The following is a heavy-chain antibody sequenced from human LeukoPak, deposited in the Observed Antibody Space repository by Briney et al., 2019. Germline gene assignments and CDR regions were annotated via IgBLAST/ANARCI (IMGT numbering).Heavy chain of an antibody. J-gene: IGHJ6*03. CDR1: GGSISSYY. V-gene: IGHV4-4*07. CDR3: ASSPLIAAAGYYYYYYMDV. D-gene: IGHD6-13*01. Sequence: SETLSLTCTVSGGSISSYYWSWIRQPAGKGLEWIGRIYTSGSTNYNPSLKSRVTISVDTSKNQFSLKLSSVTAADTAVYYCASSPLIAAAGYYYYYYMDVWGKGTTVTISS. CDR2: IYTSGST.